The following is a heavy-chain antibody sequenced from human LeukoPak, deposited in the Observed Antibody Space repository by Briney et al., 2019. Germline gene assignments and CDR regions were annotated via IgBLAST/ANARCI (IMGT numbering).Heavy chain of an antibody. CDR3: ARDSDTAMGTFDY. J-gene: IGHJ4*02. D-gene: IGHD5-18*01. CDR2: IYYSGST. CDR1: GGSISSYY. V-gene: IGHV4-59*01. Sequence: SETLSLTCTVSGGSISSYYWSWIRQPPGKGPEWIGYIYYSGSTNYNPSLKSRVTISVDTSKNQFSLKLSSVTAADTAVYYCARDSDTAMGTFDYWGQGTLVTVSS.